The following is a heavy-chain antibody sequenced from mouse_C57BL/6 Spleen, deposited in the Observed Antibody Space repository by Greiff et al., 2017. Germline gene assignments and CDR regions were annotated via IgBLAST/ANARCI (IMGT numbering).Heavy chain of an antibody. Sequence: QVQLKESGPELVKPGASVKISCKASGYAFSSSWMNWVKQRPGKGLEWIGRIYPGDGDTNYNGKFKGKATLTADKSSSTAYMQLSSLTSEDSAVYFCARSKFDYGSSWFAYWGQGTLVTVSA. CDR1: GYAFSSSW. CDR2: IYPGDGDT. J-gene: IGHJ3*01. V-gene: IGHV1-82*01. D-gene: IGHD1-1*01. CDR3: ARSKFDYGSSWFAY.